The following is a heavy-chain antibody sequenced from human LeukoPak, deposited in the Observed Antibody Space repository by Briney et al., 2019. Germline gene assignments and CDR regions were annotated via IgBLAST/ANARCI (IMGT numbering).Heavy chain of an antibody. J-gene: IGHJ6*03. Sequence: GGSLRLSCAASEVTFSTYTMTWVRQAPGKGLEWVSSISGSGNYICYADSLKGRFTISRDNSNNLLFLQMSSLRAEDTAVYFCAGLRRAYYYYMDVWGKGTTVTVSS. CDR3: AGLRRAYYYYMDV. V-gene: IGHV3-21*06. CDR2: ISGSGNYI. CDR1: EVTFSTYT.